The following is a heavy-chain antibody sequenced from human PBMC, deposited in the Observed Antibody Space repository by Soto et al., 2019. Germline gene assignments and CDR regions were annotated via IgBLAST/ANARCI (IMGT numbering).Heavy chain of an antibody. D-gene: IGHD1-26*01. CDR3: ARDPSSGAFDI. J-gene: IGHJ3*02. CDR2: IDPNGGGL. V-gene: IGHV1-46*01. Sequence: QVQLVQSGAEVREPGASVKISCGASGYIFTNYYLHWLRQAPGQGLEWMGDIDPNGGGLNRAQRFHARITVTRDSSTSTVYMEVSRLTSEDTAVYYCARDPSSGAFDIWGQGTMVTISS. CDR1: GYIFTNYY.